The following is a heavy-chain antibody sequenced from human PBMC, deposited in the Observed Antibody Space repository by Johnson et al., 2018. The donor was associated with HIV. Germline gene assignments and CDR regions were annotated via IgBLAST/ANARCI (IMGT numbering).Heavy chain of an antibody. Sequence: QVQLVESGGGVVQPGRSLRLSCAASGFTFSSYAMHWVRQAPGKGLEWVAVISYDGSNKYYADSVKGRFTISRDNSNNTLYLQMNSLRAEDTAVYYCARDHDPIAAAQGAFDIWGQGTMVTVSS. CDR1: GFTFSSYA. V-gene: IGHV3-30*14. J-gene: IGHJ3*02. CDR3: ARDHDPIAAAQGAFDI. CDR2: ISYDGSNK. D-gene: IGHD6-13*01.